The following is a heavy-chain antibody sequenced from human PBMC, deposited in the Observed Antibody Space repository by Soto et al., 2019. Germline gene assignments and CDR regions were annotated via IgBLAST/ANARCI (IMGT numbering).Heavy chain of an antibody. CDR1: GGSISSSSYY. CDR3: AGGYCSGGSCYGYFDY. CDR2: IYYSGST. Sequence: QLQLQESGPGLVKPSETLSLTCTVSGGSISSSSYYWGWIRQPPGKGLEWIGSIYYSGSTYYNPSLKSRVTISVDTSKNQFSLKLSSVTAADTAVYYCAGGYCSGGSCYGYFDYWGQGTLVTVSS. D-gene: IGHD2-15*01. J-gene: IGHJ4*02. V-gene: IGHV4-39*01.